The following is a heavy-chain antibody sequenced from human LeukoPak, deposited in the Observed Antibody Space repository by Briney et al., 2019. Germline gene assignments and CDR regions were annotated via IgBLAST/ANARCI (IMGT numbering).Heavy chain of an antibody. CDR2: LSGGGEYT. Sequence: GGSLRLSCAASGFTFSSYAVSWVRQAPGKGLEWVSALSGGGEYTYSADSVKGRFTISRDNSKNMLYLQMNSLRAEDTAVYYCATITYFDYIWGRFVSWGQGTLVTVSS. CDR3: ATITYFDYIWGRFVS. CDR1: GFTFSSYA. V-gene: IGHV3-23*01. J-gene: IGHJ4*02. D-gene: IGHD3-16*01.